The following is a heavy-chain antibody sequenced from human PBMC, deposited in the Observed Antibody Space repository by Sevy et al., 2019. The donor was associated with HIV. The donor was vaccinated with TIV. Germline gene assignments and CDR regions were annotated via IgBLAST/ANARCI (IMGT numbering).Heavy chain of an antibody. J-gene: IGHJ4*02. V-gene: IGHV3-23*01. D-gene: IGHD6-19*01. CDR1: GFTFSSYA. Sequence: GGSLRLSCAASGFTFSSYAMSWVRQAPGKGLEWVSIISGNGGTYYADSVKGRFTISRDNSKNTRYLQMNSLRAEDTAVYYCAKDPKVAGTFPYYFDYWGQGTLVTVSS. CDR3: AKDPKVAGTFPYYFDY. CDR2: ISGNGGT.